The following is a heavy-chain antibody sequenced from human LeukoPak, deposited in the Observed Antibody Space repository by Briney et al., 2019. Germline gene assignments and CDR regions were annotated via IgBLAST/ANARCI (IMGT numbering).Heavy chain of an antibody. D-gene: IGHD5-18*01. CDR1: GFTFSSYG. Sequence: PGGSLRLSCAASGFTFSSYGMTWVRQAPGKGLEWVSAISGSGGSTYYADSVKGRFTISRDNAKNSLYLQMNSLRAEDTAVYYCARLYSWDYFDYWGQGTLVTVSS. V-gene: IGHV3-23*01. CDR3: ARLYSWDYFDY. J-gene: IGHJ4*02. CDR2: ISGSGGST.